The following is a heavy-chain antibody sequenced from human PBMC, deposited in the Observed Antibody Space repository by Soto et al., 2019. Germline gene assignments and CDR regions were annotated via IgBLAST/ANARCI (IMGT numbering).Heavy chain of an antibody. J-gene: IGHJ4*02. CDR1: GFTFTNSW. V-gene: IGHV3-48*02. CDR2: IRSDGTTI. D-gene: IGHD2-21*02. CDR3: VRDHDFAFDT. Sequence: PGGSLRLSCAASGFTFTNSWMNWVRLAPGKGLEWVSHIRSDGTTIYYADSVKGRFTISRDNAKNSLYLHMNSLRDEDTAIYYCVRDHDFAFDTWGQGTLVTVSS.